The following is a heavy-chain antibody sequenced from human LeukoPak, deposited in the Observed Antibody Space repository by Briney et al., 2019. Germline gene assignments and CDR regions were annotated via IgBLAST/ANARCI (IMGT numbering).Heavy chain of an antibody. CDR3: AGVWVRSGSSSWYVDY. J-gene: IGHJ4*02. CDR2: ISYDGSNK. V-gene: IGHV3-30*03. CDR1: GFTFSNYG. Sequence: GTSLRLSCAASGFTFSNYGMHWVRQAPGKGLEWVAVISYDGSNKYYADSVKGRFTISRDNSKNTLYLQMNSLRAEDTAVYYWAGVWVRSGSSSWYVDYGGKETLVTAPS. D-gene: IGHD6-13*01.